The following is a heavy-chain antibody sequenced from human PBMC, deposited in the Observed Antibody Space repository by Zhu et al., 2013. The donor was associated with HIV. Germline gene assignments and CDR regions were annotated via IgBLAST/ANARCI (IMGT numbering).Heavy chain of an antibody. J-gene: IGHJ6*03. D-gene: IGHD6-19*01. CDR1: GFTVSSNY. CDR3: ARESGQWPYYYYMDV. V-gene: IGHV3-53*01. CDR2: IYSGGST. Sequence: EVQLVESGGGLIQPGGSLRLSCAASGFTVSSNYMSWVRQAPGKGLEWVSVIYSGGSTYYADSVKGRFTISRDTSKNTLYLQMNSLRAEDTAVYYCARESGQWPYYYYMDVWGKGTTVTVSS.